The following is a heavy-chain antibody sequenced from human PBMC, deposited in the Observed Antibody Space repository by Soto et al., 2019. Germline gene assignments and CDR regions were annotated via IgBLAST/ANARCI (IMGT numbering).Heavy chain of an antibody. Sequence: GSGPTLVNPTQTLTLTCTFSGFSLSTSGEGVGWIRQPPGKALEWLALIYWDDNKRYSPSLKSSLTITKDTSKNQVVLTMTNVDPVDTASYYCAHSKGILTGYYIFDYWGQGTLVTVSS. CDR3: AHSKGILTGYYIFDY. CDR1: GFSLSTSGEG. V-gene: IGHV2-5*02. D-gene: IGHD3-9*01. CDR2: IYWDDNK. J-gene: IGHJ4*02.